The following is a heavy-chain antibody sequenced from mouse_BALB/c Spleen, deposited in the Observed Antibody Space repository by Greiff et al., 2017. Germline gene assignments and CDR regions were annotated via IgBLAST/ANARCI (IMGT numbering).Heavy chain of an antibody. CDR1: GYTFTSYW. Sequence: VQLQQSGAELAKPGASVKMSCKASGYTFTSYWMHWVKQRPGQGLEWIGYINPSTGYTEYNQKFKDKATLTADKSSSTAYMQLSSLTSEDSAVYYCAREITTVVRAMDYWGQGTSVTVSS. CDR3: AREITTVVRAMDY. V-gene: IGHV1-7*01. D-gene: IGHD1-1*01. CDR2: INPSTGYT. J-gene: IGHJ4*01.